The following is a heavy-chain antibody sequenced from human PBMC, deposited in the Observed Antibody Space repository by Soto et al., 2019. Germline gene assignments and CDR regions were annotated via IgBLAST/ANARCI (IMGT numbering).Heavy chain of an antibody. CDR2: INHSGST. CDR3: ARRALGWTGHYYYYMDV. Sequence: SETLSLTCAVYGGSFSGYYWSWIRQPPGKGLEWIGEINHSGSTNYNPSLKSRVTISVDTSKNQFSLKLSSVTAADTAVYYCARRALGWTGHYYYYMDVWGKGTTVTVSS. D-gene: IGHD3-9*01. V-gene: IGHV4-34*01. CDR1: GGSFSGYY. J-gene: IGHJ6*03.